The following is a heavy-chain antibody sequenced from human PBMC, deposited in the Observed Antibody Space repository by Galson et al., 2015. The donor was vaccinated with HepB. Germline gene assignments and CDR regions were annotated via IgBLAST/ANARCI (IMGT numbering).Heavy chain of an antibody. Sequence: SLRLSCAASGFTFSIYSFNWVRQAPGKGLEWVSSIDSSSTYIFYADSVKGRFTIPRDDAKNSLYLQMNGLRAEDTAVYYCARVGLLTGYYPFDYWGQGTQVTVSS. V-gene: IGHV3-21*01. D-gene: IGHD3-9*01. J-gene: IGHJ4*02. CDR2: IDSSSTYI. CDR1: GFTFSIYS. CDR3: ARVGLLTGYYPFDY.